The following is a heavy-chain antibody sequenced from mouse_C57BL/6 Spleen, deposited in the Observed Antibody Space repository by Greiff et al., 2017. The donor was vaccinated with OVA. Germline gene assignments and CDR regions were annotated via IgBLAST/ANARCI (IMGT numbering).Heavy chain of an antibody. CDR2: ISSGSSTI. CDR1: GFTFSDYG. CDR3: ASPYGYYAMDY. D-gene: IGHD1-1*02. V-gene: IGHV5-17*01. J-gene: IGHJ4*01. Sequence: EVQVVESGGGLVKPGGSLKLSCAASGFTFSDYGMHWVRQAPEKGLEWVAYISSGSSTIYYADTVKGRFTISRDNAKNTLFLQMTSLRSEDTAMYYCASPYGYYAMDYWGQGTSVTVSS.